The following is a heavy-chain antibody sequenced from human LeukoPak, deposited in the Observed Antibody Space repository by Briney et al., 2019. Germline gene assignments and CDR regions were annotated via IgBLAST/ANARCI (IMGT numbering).Heavy chain of an antibody. CDR2: ISYDGSNK. D-gene: IGHD2-21*02. V-gene: IGHV3-30*01. CDR3: ARALDCGGDCYSASYFDY. CDR1: GFTFSSYA. J-gene: IGHJ4*02. Sequence: PGGSLRLSCAASGFTFSSYAMHWVRQAPGKGLEWVAVISYDGSNKYYADSVKGRFTISRDNSKNTLYLQMNSLRAEDTAVYYCARALDCGGDCYSASYFDYWGQGTLSPSPQ.